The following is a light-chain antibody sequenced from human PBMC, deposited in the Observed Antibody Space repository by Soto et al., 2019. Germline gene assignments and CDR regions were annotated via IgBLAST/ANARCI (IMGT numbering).Light chain of an antibody. CDR2: AAS. CDR1: RDISSW. V-gene: IGKV1-12*01. J-gene: IGKJ4*01. CDR3: QQVDSLPLT. Sequence: DIQLTQSPSSVSASVGDRVTITCRASRDISSWLAWYQQKPGQAPNILVFAASTLQRGVPTRFSGRGSGTEFTLTIDSLQPEDFATYYCQQVDSLPLTFGGGTKVEIK.